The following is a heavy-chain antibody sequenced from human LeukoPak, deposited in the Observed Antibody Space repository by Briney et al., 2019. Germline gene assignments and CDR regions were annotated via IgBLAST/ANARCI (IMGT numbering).Heavy chain of an antibody. Sequence: SETLSLTCTVSGGSISSGSYYWSWIRQPAGKGLEWIGRIYTSGSTNYNPSLKSRVTISVDTSKNQFSLKLSSVTAADTAVYYCARGSDSSGWYYWGQGTLVTVSS. J-gene: IGHJ4*02. CDR1: GGSISSGSYY. V-gene: IGHV4-61*02. D-gene: IGHD6-19*01. CDR2: IYTSGST. CDR3: ARGSDSSGWYY.